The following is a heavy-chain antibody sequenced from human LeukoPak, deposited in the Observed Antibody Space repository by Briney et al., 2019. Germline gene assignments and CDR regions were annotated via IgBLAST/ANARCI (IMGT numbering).Heavy chain of an antibody. V-gene: IGHV1-18*01. CDR2: ISANTGKT. J-gene: IGHJ4*02. Sequence: ASVKVSCKASGYTFATYGFCWVRRAPGHGPEWMGWISANTGKTDYAQRYQGRVTLTTDTSTSTAYMELRSLRPDDTAVYYCAKVAGDRMDYWGQGTLVTVSS. D-gene: IGHD6-13*01. CDR1: GYTFATYG. CDR3: AKVAGDRMDY.